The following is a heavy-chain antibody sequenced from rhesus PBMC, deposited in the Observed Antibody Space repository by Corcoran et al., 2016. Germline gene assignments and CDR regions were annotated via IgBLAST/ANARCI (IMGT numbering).Heavy chain of an antibody. Sequence: QVQLQESGPGVVKPSETLSLTCAVSGGSISSGYDWSWIRKLPGKGLEWIGYIYGSRGSTNYNPSLKNRVTISKDASKNQFSLKLSSVTAADTAVYYCASTSKGGYFDYWGQGVLVTVSS. CDR2: IYGSRGST. CDR1: GGSISSGYD. V-gene: IGHV4-76*01. CDR3: ASTSKGGYFDY. J-gene: IGHJ4*01.